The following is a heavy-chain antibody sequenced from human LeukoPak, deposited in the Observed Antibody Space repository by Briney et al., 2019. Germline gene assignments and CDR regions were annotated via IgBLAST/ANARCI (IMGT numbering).Heavy chain of an antibody. CDR3: ARDYDSSGYYYPGAFDI. V-gene: IGHV4-39*07. CDR2: IYYSGST. CDR1: GGSISSSSYY. J-gene: IGHJ3*02. Sequence: SETLSLTCTVSGGSISSSSYYWGWISQPPGKGLEWIGSIYYSGSTYYNPSLKSRVTISVDTSKNQFSLKLSSVTAADTAVYYCARDYDSSGYYYPGAFDIWGQGTMVTVSS. D-gene: IGHD3-22*01.